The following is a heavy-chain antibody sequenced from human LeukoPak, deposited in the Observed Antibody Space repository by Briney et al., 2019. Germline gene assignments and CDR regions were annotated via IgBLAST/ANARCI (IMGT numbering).Heavy chain of an antibody. CDR2: INLNSGGT. CDR3: ARGAECWSGYWTYGIDV. Sequence: ASVKVSCKASGYTFTGYYMHWVRQAPGQQREWMGWINLNSGGTNYAQKFQGRVTMTRDTSISTDYMELSRLKSDDTAVYYCARGAECWSGYWTYGIDVWGQGTTVTVSS. CDR1: GYTFTGYY. V-gene: IGHV1-2*02. J-gene: IGHJ6*02. D-gene: IGHD3-3*01.